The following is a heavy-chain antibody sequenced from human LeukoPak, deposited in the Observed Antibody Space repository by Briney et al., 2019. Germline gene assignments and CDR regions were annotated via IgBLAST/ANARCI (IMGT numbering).Heavy chain of an antibody. Sequence: PGGSLRLSCAASGFTFDDYGMSWVPQAPGKGLEWVSGINWNGGSTGYADSVKGRFTISRDNAKNSLYLQMNSLRAEDTALYYCARGTLKAAATDFDYWGQGTLVTVSS. J-gene: IGHJ4*02. D-gene: IGHD6-13*01. V-gene: IGHV3-20*04. CDR1: GFTFDDYG. CDR3: ARGTLKAAATDFDY. CDR2: INWNGGST.